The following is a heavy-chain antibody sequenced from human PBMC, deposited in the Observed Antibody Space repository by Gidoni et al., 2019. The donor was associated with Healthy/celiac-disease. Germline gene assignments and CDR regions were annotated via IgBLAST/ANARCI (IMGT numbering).Heavy chain of an antibody. V-gene: IGHV4-38-2*02. CDR3: ARVRGKITMIAFDI. Sequence: QVQLQESGPGLVKPSETLSLTCTVSGYSISSGYYWGWIRQPPGKGLEWIGSIYHSGSTYYNPSLKSRVTISVDTSKNQFSLKLSSVTAADTAVYYCARVRGKITMIAFDIWGQGTMVTVSS. J-gene: IGHJ3*02. CDR2: IYHSGST. CDR1: GYSISSGYY. D-gene: IGHD3-22*01.